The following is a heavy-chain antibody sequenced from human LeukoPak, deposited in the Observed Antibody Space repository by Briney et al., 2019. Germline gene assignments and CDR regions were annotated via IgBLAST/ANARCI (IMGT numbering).Heavy chain of an antibody. V-gene: IGHV4-34*01. D-gene: IGHD6-13*01. CDR2: INHSGST. J-gene: IGHJ4*02. CDR1: GGSFSGYY. CDR3: ARDRIAAAGGFDY. Sequence: PSETLSLTCAVYGGSFSGYYWSWIRQPPGKGLEWIGEINHSGSTNYNPSLKSRVTISVDTSMNQFSLKLSSVTAADTAVYYCARDRIAAAGGFDYWGQGTLVTVSS.